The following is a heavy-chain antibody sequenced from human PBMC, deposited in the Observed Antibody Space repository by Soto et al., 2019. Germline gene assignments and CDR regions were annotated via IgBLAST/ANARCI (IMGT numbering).Heavy chain of an antibody. J-gene: IGHJ6*02. D-gene: IGHD1-26*01. CDR2: IIPIFGTA. CDR1: GGTFSSYA. CDR3: ARDKMGATTRYYYYYGRDV. Sequence: SVKVSCKASGGTFSSYAISWVRQPPGQGLEWMGGIIPIFGTANYAQKFQGRVTITADESTSTAYMELSSLRSEDTAMYYCARDKMGATTRYYYYYGRDVWGQGTTVTVSS. V-gene: IGHV1-69*13.